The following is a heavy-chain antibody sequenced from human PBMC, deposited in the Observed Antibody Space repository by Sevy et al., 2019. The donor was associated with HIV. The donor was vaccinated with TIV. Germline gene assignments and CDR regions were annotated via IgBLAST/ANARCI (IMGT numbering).Heavy chain of an antibody. CDR1: GFTFDDYA. CDR3: AKGVGSGDGLYYFDY. V-gene: IGHV3-9*01. D-gene: IGHD2-21*01. CDR2: ISWNSGSI. J-gene: IGHJ4*02. Sequence: GGSLRLSCAASGFTFDDYAMHWVRQAPGKGLEWVSGISWNSGSIGYADPVKGRFTISRDNAKNSLYLQLNSLRAEDTALYYCAKGVGSGDGLYYFDYWGQGTLVTVSS.